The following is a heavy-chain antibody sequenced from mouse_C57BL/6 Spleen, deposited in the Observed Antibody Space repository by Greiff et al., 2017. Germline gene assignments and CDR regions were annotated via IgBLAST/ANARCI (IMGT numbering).Heavy chain of an antibody. CDR3: TGRWLLDAMDY. CDR2: IDPETGGT. CDR1: GYTFTDYE. Sequence: QVQLQQSGAELVRPGASVTLSCTASGYTFTDYEMHWVKQTPVHGLEWIGAIDPETGGTAYNQKFKGKAILTADKSSSTAYMQLRSLTSEDSSVYYCTGRWLLDAMDYWGQGTSVTVSS. D-gene: IGHD2-3*01. V-gene: IGHV1-15*01. J-gene: IGHJ4*01.